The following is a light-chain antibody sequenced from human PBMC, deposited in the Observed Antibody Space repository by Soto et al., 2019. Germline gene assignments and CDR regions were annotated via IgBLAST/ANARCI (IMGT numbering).Light chain of an antibody. CDR1: SSDVGGYNY. Sequence: QSVLTQPRSVSGSPGQSVAISCSGTSSDVGGYNYVSWYQQHPGKAPKLILYDVNRRPSGVPDRFSGSKSGNTASLTISGLQSEDEADYYCSSYADIYTYVFGTGTQLTVL. J-gene: IGLJ1*01. CDR3: SSYADIYTYV. V-gene: IGLV2-11*01. CDR2: DVN.